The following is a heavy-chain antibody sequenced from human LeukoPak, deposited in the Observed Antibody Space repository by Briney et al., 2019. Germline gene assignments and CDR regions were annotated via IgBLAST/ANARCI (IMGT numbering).Heavy chain of an antibody. V-gene: IGHV4-61*09. CDR2: IYASGST. Sequence: PSETLSLTCTVSGGSISSDSYYWSWIRQPAGKGLEWIGHIYASGSTNYNPSLKSRVTILVDTSKNQFSLKLSSVTAADTAVYYCARARAAGFDPWGQGTLVTVSS. D-gene: IGHD2-15*01. CDR3: ARARAAGFDP. CDR1: GGSISSDSYY. J-gene: IGHJ5*02.